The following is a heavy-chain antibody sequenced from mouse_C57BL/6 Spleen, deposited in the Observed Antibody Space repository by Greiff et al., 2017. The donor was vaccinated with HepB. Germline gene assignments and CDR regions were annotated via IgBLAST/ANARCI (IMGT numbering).Heavy chain of an antibody. CDR1: GFSLTSYG. CDR2: IWSDGST. D-gene: IGHD2-3*01. V-gene: IGHV2-6-1*01. Sequence: QVQLQQSGPGLVAPSQSLSITCTVSGFSLTSYGVHWVRQPPGKGLEWLVVIWSDGSTTYNSALKSRLSISKDNSKSQVFLKMNSLQTDDTAMYYCARHGGLLRSYYAMDYWGQGTSVTVSS. CDR3: ARHGGLLRSYYAMDY. J-gene: IGHJ4*01.